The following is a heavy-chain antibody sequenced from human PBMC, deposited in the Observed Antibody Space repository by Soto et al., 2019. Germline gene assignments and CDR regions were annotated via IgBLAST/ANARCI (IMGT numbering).Heavy chain of an antibody. Sequence: QLQLVQSGAEVKKPGSSVKVSCKASGGTFSSFTVNWVRQAPGQGLEWMGGFMPILGAANYAPKFQGRVTINADESTNTGYMELSSLRSADTAVYYCARGNAYDIWGQGTMVNVS. CDR3: ARGNAYDI. CDR2: FMPILGAA. J-gene: IGHJ3*02. V-gene: IGHV1-69*01. CDR1: GGTFSSFT.